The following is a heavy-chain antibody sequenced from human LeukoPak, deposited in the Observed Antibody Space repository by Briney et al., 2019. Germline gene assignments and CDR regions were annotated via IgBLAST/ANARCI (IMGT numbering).Heavy chain of an antibody. D-gene: IGHD1-1*01. Sequence: SETLSLTCTVSGGSISRYYWSWIRRPPGKGLEWFGYVHDSGTTIYNPSLKSRVTISVDTSKNQFSLKLSSVTAADTAVYYCARVSWFPGTSYYYMDVWGKGTTVTVSS. CDR3: ARVSWFPGTSYYYMDV. V-gene: IGHV4-59*01. J-gene: IGHJ6*03. CDR1: GGSISRYY. CDR2: VHDSGTT.